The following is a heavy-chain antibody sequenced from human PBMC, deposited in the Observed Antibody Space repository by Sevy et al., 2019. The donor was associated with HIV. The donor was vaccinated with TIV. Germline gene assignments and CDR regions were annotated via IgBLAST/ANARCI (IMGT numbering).Heavy chain of an antibody. CDR1: GFAFYEYS. V-gene: IGHV3-23*01. CDR3: AREGCSRPHDY. Sequence: KPGGSLRLSCAASGFAFYEYSMSWIRQAPGKGLEWVATLSFGCGKINYADSVKGRFTISRDNSKNSIYLQMDNLRVEDTALYYCAREGCSRPHDYWGQGTRVTVSS. J-gene: IGHJ4*02. CDR2: LSFGCGKI. D-gene: IGHD2-8*01.